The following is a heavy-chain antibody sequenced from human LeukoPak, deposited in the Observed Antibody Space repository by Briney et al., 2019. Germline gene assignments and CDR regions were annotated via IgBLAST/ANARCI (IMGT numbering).Heavy chain of an antibody. D-gene: IGHD3-9*01. J-gene: IGHJ4*02. CDR1: GFTFSSYG. V-gene: IGHV3-30*02. Sequence: GGSLRLSCAASGFTFSSYGMHWVRQAPGKGLEWVAFIRYDGSNKYYADSVKGRFTISRDNSKNTLYLQMNSLRAEDTAVYYCPNRGEGGYDILTGYFDYWGQGTLVTVSS. CDR3: PNRGEGGYDILTGYFDY. CDR2: IRYDGSNK.